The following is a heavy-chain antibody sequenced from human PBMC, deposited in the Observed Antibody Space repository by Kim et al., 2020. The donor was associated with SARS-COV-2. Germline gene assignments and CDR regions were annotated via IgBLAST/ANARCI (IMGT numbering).Heavy chain of an antibody. CDR2: IYYSGST. CDR3: ASENIVVVTAYFDL. D-gene: IGHD2-21*02. Sequence: SETLSLTCTVSGGSVSSGSYYWSWIRQPPGKGLEWIGYIYYSGSTNYNPSLKSRVTISVDTSKNQFSLKLSSVTAADTAVYYCASENIVVVTAYFDLWG. J-gene: IGHJ4*01. V-gene: IGHV4-61*01. CDR1: GGSVSSGSYY.